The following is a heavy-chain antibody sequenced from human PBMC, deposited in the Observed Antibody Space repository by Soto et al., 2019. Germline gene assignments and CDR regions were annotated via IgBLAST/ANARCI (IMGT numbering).Heavy chain of an antibody. CDR3: ARDPPRGGWKSYYYYYGMEV. Sequence: SQTLSLTCAISGDSVSSNSAAWNWIRQSPSRGLEWLGRTYYRSKWYNDYAVSVKSRITINPDTSKNQFSLQLNSVTPEDTAVYYCARDPPRGGWKSYYYYYGMEVWGQGTTGTVS. CDR2: TYYRSKWYN. J-gene: IGHJ6*02. V-gene: IGHV6-1*01. D-gene: IGHD6-19*01. CDR1: GDSVSSNSAA.